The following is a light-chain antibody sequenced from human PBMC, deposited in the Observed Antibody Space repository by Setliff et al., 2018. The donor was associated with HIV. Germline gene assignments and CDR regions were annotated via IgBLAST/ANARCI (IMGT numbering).Light chain of an antibody. CDR2: EVS. V-gene: IGLV2-18*02. CDR3: SSGTSSSTPYV. Sequence: QSALTQPPSVSGSPGQSVTISCTGTSSDVGSSNRVSWYQQPPGTAPRLMIYEVSSRPSGVPDRFSGSKSSNTASLTISGLQAEDEADYYCSSGTSSSTPYVFGTGTKVTVL. CDR1: SSDVGSSNR. J-gene: IGLJ1*01.